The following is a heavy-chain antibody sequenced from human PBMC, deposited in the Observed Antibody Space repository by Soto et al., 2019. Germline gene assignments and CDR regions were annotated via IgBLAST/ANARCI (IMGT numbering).Heavy chain of an antibody. CDR1: GGSISSGTYH. Sequence: PSETLSLTCTFSGGSISSGTYHWSWIRQHPGKGLEWIGYIYYSGSTYYNPSLESRVTLSIDTSKNQFSLKLSSVTAADTAMYYRARGNGHYFDYRGQGTLVTVSS. CDR3: ARGNGHYFDY. D-gene: IGHD2-8*01. V-gene: IGHV4-31*03. J-gene: IGHJ4*02. CDR2: IYYSGST.